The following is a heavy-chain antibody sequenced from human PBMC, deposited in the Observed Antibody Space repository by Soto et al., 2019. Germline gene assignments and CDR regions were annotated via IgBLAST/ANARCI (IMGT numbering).Heavy chain of an antibody. J-gene: IGHJ5*02. Sequence: GGSLSLSCAASGFTFSSYAMSWVRQAPGKGLEWVSAISGSGGSTYYADSVKGRFTISRDNSKNTLYLQMNSLRAEDTAVYYCASLGLLQLDWFGPWGQGTLVTVSS. D-gene: IGHD2-15*01. CDR1: GFTFSSYA. CDR2: ISGSGGST. V-gene: IGHV3-23*01. CDR3: ASLGLLQLDWFGP.